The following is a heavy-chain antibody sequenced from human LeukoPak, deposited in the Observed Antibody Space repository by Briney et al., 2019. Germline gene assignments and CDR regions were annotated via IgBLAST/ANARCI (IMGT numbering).Heavy chain of an antibody. V-gene: IGHV3-23*01. J-gene: IGHJ4*02. D-gene: IGHD3-10*01. CDR2: ISGSSGST. Sequence: GGSLRLSCAASGFTFSGYAMSWVRQAPGKGLEWVSAISGSSGSTYYADSVKGRFTISRDNSKNTLYLQMNSLRAEDTAVYYCAKDVLTGVLPNWGQGTLVTVSS. CDR3: AKDVLTGVLPN. CDR1: GFTFSGYA.